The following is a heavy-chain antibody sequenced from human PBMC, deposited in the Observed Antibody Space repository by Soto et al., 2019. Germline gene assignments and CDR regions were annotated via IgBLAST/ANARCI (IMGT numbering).Heavy chain of an antibody. V-gene: IGHV3-23*01. D-gene: IGHD1-26*01. CDR3: ARRGSGSYYDY. J-gene: IGHJ4*02. CDR1: GFTFSSYA. CDR2: ISGSGDST. Sequence: EVQLLESGGSLVQPGGSLRLSCAASGFTFSSYAMRWVRQAPGKGLEWVSAISGSGDSTYYADSVKGRFTVSRDNSKNTLYLQMNSLSAEDTAVYYCARRGSGSYYDYWGQGTLVTVSS.